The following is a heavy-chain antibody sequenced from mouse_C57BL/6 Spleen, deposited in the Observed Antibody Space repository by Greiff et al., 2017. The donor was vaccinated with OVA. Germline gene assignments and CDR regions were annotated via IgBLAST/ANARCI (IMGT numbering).Heavy chain of an antibody. CDR2: IDPSDSYT. J-gene: IGHJ4*01. Sequence: VQLQQPGAELVMPGASVKLSCKASGYTFTSYWMHWVKQRPGQGLEWIGEIDPSDSYTNYNQKFKGKSTLTVDKSYSTAYMQRRSLTSADSAVYDCSRRDYGISFYAMDYWGQGTSVTVSS. CDR1: GYTFTSYW. CDR3: SRRDYGISFYAMDY. V-gene: IGHV1-69*01. D-gene: IGHD1-1*01.